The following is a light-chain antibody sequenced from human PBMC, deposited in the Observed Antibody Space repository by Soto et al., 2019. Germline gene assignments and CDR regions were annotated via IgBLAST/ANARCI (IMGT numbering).Light chain of an antibody. CDR3: AAWDAGLNGYV. J-gene: IGLJ1*01. CDR2: GNN. CDR1: GSNIGSNT. V-gene: IGLV1-44*01. Sequence: SVLTQPPSASGTPGQRVTISCSGRGSNIGSNTVNWYQQLPGTAPKLLIYGNNQRPSGVADRFSGSKSGTSASLAISGLQSGDEADYYCAAWDAGLNGYVFATGTKVTVL.